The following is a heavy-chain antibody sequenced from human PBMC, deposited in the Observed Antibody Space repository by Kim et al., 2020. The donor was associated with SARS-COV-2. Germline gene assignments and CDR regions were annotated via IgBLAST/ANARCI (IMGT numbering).Heavy chain of an antibody. D-gene: IGHD6-6*01. Sequence: SLKSRVPISVDTSKNQFSLKLSSVTAADTAVYYCATKTDFSSSFYYMDVWGKGTTVTVSS. V-gene: IGHV4-59*01. CDR3: ATKTDFSSSFYYMDV. J-gene: IGHJ6*03.